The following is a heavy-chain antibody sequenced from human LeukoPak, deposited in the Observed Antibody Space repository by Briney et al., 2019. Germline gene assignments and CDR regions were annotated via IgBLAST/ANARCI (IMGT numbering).Heavy chain of an antibody. CDR1: GGSISSGGYY. CDR3: ARDGRGYYYDSSGYYPLPYGMDV. V-gene: IGHV4-31*03. CDR2: IYYSGST. Sequence: SQTLSLTCTVSGGSISSGGYYWSWIRQHPGKGLEWIGYIYYSGSTYYNPSLKSRVTISVDTSKNQFSLKLSSVTAADTAVYYRARDGRGYYYDSSGYYPLPYGMDVWGQGTTVTVSS. J-gene: IGHJ6*02. D-gene: IGHD3-22*01.